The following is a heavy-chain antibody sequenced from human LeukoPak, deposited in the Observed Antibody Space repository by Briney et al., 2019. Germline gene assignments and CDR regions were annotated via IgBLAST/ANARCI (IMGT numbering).Heavy chain of an antibody. D-gene: IGHD6-13*01. CDR3: ARAYSSSWYSGYFQH. CDR1: GFTFSSYA. Sequence: PGGSLRLSCAASGFTFSSYAMHWVRQAPGKGLEWVAVISYDGSNKYCADSVKGRFTISRDNSKNTLYLQMNSLRAEDTAVYYCARAYSSSWYSGYFQHWGQGTLVTVSS. J-gene: IGHJ1*01. CDR2: ISYDGSNK. V-gene: IGHV3-30*04.